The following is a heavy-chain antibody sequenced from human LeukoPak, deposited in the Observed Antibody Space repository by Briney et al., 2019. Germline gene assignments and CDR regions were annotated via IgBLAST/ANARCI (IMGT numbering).Heavy chain of an antibody. CDR3: ARGRSSRRITMIVVVPSWDY. CDR1: GGSFSGHY. D-gene: IGHD3-22*01. V-gene: IGHV4-34*01. CDR2: INHSGST. Sequence: PSETLFLTCAVYGGSFSGHYWSWIRQPPGKGLEWIGEINHSGSTNYNPSLKSRVTISVDTSKNQFSLKLSSVTAADTAVYYCARGRSSRRITMIVVVPSWDYWGQGTLVTVSS. J-gene: IGHJ4*02.